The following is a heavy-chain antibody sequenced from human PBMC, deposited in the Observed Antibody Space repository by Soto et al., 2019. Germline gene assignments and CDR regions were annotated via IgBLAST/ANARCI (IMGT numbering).Heavy chain of an antibody. CDR2: INHSGST. D-gene: IGHD3-9*01. V-gene: IGHV4-34*01. CDR1: GGSFRGYY. J-gene: IGHJ3*02. CDR3: AREPPIPAIRYFDWLPTRGAFDI. Sequence: SETLSLTCTVYGGSFRGYYWSWIRQPPGKGLEWIGEINHSGSTNYNPSLKSRVTISVDTSKNQFSLKLSSVTAADTAVYYCAREPPIPAIRYFDWLPTRGAFDIWGQGTMVTVSS.